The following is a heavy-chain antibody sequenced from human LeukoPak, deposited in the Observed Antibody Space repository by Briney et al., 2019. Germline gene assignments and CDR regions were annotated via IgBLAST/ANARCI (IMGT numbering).Heavy chain of an antibody. J-gene: IGHJ6*03. V-gene: IGHV4-39*07. CDR2: IFYSGST. Sequence: SETLSLTCTVSGGSISSSSYYWGWIRQPPGKGLEWIGSIFYSGSTYYNPSLKSRVTISVDTSKNQFSLKLSSVTAADTAVYYCAREDLLLWFGELSYMDVWGKGTTVTVSS. CDR1: GGSISSSSYY. D-gene: IGHD3-10*01. CDR3: AREDLLLWFGELSYMDV.